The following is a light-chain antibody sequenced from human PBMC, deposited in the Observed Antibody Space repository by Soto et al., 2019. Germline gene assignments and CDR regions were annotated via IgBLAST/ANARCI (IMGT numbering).Light chain of an antibody. CDR1: QSVTTN. CDR3: QQYNNWPYT. Sequence: EIVMTQSPATLSVSPGERATLSCRASQSVTTNLAWYQQKPGQAPRLLIYATSTRATSIPARFSGSGSGTEFTLTISSLQSEDSAVYYCQQYNNWPYTFGQGTKLEIK. CDR2: ATS. V-gene: IGKV3-15*01. J-gene: IGKJ2*01.